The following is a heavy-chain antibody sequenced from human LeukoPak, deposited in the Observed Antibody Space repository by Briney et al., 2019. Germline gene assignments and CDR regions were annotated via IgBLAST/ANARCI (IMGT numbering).Heavy chain of an antibody. J-gene: IGHJ5*02. D-gene: IGHD3-10*01. Sequence: ASVKVSCKASGYTFTSYDINWVRQATGQGLEWMGWMNPNSGNTGYAQKFQGRVTITADESTSTAYMELSSLRSEDTAVYYCARLQDYYGSGSYNWFDPWGQGTLVTVSS. V-gene: IGHV1-8*01. CDR1: GYTFTSYD. CDR2: MNPNSGNT. CDR3: ARLQDYYGSGSYNWFDP.